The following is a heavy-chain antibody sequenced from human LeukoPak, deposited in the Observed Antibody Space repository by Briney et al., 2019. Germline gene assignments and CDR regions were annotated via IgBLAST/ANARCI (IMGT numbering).Heavy chain of an antibody. CDR1: GDSISSGDYY. CDR2: ISSSGST. D-gene: IGHD3-10*01. Sequence: SETLSLTCTVSGDSISSGDYYWSWIRQPAGKGLEWIGRISSSGSTNYNPSLKSRVTISVDTSKNQFSLKLSSVTAADTAVYYCARVLWFGEFHYYFDYWGQGTLVTVSS. V-gene: IGHV4-61*02. J-gene: IGHJ4*02. CDR3: ARVLWFGEFHYYFDY.